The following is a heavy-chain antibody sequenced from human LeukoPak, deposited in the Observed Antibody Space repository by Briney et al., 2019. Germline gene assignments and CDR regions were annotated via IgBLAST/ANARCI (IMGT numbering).Heavy chain of an antibody. Sequence: GASVKVSCKASGYTLTSYGISWVRQAPGQGLEWMGWISAYNGNTNYAQKLQGRVTMTTDTSASTAYMELRSLRSDDTAVYYCARARDSSGWYEDNWFDPWGQGTLVTVSS. CDR2: ISAYNGNT. CDR3: ARARDSSGWYEDNWFDP. D-gene: IGHD6-19*01. CDR1: GYTLTSYG. V-gene: IGHV1-18*01. J-gene: IGHJ5*02.